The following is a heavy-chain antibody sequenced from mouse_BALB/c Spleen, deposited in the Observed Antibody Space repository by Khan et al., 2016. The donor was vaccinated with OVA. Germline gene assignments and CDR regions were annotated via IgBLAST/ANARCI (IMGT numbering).Heavy chain of an antibody. J-gene: IGHJ3*01. CDR3: TRDRIDY. V-gene: IGHV1-7*01. CDR2: INPTSGYA. CDR1: GYTFTTFW. Sequence: QVQLKQSGAELAKPGVSVKMSCKASGYTFTTFWMHWVKQRPGQGLEWIGYINPTSGYATYNEKFKDRATLSADKSSSTAYMQLSSLTSEDSAVYCGTRDRIDYWGQGTLLTVSA.